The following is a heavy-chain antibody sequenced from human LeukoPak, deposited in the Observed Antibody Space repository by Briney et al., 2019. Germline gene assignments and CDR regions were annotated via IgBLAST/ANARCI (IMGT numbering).Heavy chain of an antibody. CDR2: ISGSDDST. CDR3: TRDTRGTIGTTTLDY. D-gene: IGHD1-1*01. CDR1: GFTFSSYA. Sequence: PGASLRLSCAASGFTFSSYAMTWVRQAPGRGLEWVSGISGSDDSTYYADSVKGRFTISRDNAKNTLYLQMNSLRAEDTAVYYCTRDTRGTIGTTTLDYWGQGTLVTVSS. J-gene: IGHJ4*02. V-gene: IGHV3-23*01.